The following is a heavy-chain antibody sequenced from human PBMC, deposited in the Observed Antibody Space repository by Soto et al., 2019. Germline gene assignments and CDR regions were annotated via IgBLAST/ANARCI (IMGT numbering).Heavy chain of an antibody. J-gene: IGHJ2*01. V-gene: IGHV3-23*01. CDR1: GFTFSSYA. CDR3: ARRERGWYFDL. CDR2: ISGSGDST. Sequence: EVQLLESGGGLVQPGGSLRLSCVASGFTFSSYAMNWVRQAPGKGLERVSVISGSGDSTYYADSVKGRFTISRDNSKNTLYLQMNSLRAEDTAVYYCARRERGWYFDLWGRGTLVTVSS.